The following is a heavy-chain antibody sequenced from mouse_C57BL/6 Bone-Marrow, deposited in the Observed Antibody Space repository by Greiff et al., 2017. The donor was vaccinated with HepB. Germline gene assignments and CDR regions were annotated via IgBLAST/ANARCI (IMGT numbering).Heavy chain of an antibody. D-gene: IGHD3-3*01. V-gene: IGHV5-9*01. J-gene: IGHJ3*01. Sequence: DVQLVESGGGLVKPGGSLKLSCAASGFTFSSYTMSWVRQTPEKRLEWVATISGGGGNTYYPDSVKGRFTISRDNARNTLYLQMSSLRSEDTALYYCAGHRAVPAWFAYWGQGTLVTVSA. CDR1: GFTFSSYT. CDR2: ISGGGGNT. CDR3: AGHRAVPAWFAY.